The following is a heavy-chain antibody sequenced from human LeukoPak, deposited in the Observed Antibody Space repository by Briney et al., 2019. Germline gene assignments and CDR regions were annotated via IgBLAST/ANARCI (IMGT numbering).Heavy chain of an antibody. D-gene: IGHD4-17*01. CDR1: GGSISSGDYY. V-gene: IGHV4-30-4*01. CDR2: IYYSGST. CDR3: ARAETDYGDYSGFDI. J-gene: IGHJ3*02. Sequence: SETLSLTCTVSGGSISSGDYYWSWIRQPPGQGLEWIGYIYYSGSTYYNPSLKSRVTISVDTSKNQFSLKLSSVTAADTAVYYCARAETDYGDYSGFDIWGQGTMVTVSS.